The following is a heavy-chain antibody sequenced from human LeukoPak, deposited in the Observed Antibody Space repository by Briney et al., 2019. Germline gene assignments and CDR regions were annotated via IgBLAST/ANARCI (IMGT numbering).Heavy chain of an antibody. CDR1: GFTFSNYW. CDR3: ARSDRSGYWDY. J-gene: IGHJ4*02. CDR2: IRPDGSEI. D-gene: IGHD3-22*01. V-gene: IGHV3-7*01. Sequence: GGSLRLSCAASGFTFSNYWMTWVGQAPGKGLEWVANIRPDGSEIHYVDAVKGRFTISRDNAKNSMGLQMNSLRTEDTAVYFCARSDRSGYWDYWGQGTLVTVSS.